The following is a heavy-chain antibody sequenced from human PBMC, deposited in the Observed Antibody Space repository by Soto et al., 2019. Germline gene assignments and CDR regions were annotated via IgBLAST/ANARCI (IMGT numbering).Heavy chain of an antibody. J-gene: IGHJ1*01. CDR3: SFSEYFQH. CDR1: GFTFRNYE. Sequence: PGGSLRLSCAASGFTFRNYEMNWVRQAPGKGLEWVSSVTSSGGATYTDSVKGRFTISRNNAKDSLYLQMNSLRTEDTAVYYCSFSEYFQHWGQGTL. CDR2: VTSSGGAT. V-gene: IGHV3-48*03.